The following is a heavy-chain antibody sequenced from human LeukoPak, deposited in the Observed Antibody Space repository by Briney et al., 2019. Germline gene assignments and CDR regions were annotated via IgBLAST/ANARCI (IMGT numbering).Heavy chain of an antibody. D-gene: IGHD3-16*02. CDR1: GYSFTSYW. Sequence: GESLKISCNASGYSFTSYWICWVRQLPGKGLEWMGRIYPSGSYTNYSPSFQGHVTISADKSISTAYLQWSSLKASDTAMYYCARRGKYDYVWGSYRYPGYYFDYWGQGTLVTVSS. J-gene: IGHJ4*02. V-gene: IGHV5-10-1*01. CDR3: ARRGKYDYVWGSYRYPGYYFDY. CDR2: IYPSGSYT.